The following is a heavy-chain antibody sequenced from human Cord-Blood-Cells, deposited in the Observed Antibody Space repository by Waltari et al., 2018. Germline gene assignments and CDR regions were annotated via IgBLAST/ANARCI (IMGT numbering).Heavy chain of an antibody. V-gene: IGHV3-43D*04. J-gene: IGHJ6*02. CDR1: GFTFDDSA. CDR3: AKDSAARHYYYGMDV. D-gene: IGHD6-6*01. CDR2: ISWDGGST. Sequence: VQLVESGGVVVQPGGSLRLSCAACGFTFDDSAMHWVRQAPGKGLEWVSLISWDGGSTYYADSVKGRFTISRDNSKNSLYLQMNSLRAEDTALYYCAKDSAARHYYYGMDVWGQGP.